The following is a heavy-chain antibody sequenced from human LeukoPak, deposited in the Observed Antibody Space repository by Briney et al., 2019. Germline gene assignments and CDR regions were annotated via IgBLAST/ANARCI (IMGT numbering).Heavy chain of an antibody. CDR1: GFTFNYAW. V-gene: IGHV3-15*04. CDR3: TTDEDWNYARKDV. D-gene: IGHD1-7*01. J-gene: IGHJ6*02. Sequence: GGSLRLSCAASGFTFNYAWMSWVRQVPGKGLEWVGQTVSEIDGGTTDYAAPVKGRFTISRDDSRSTLYLQMNSLKIEDTAVYYCTTDEDWNYARKDVWGQGATVIVSS. CDR2: TVSEIDGGTT.